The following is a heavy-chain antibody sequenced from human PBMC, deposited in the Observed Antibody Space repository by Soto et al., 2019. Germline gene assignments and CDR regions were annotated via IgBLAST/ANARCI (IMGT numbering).Heavy chain of an antibody. D-gene: IGHD3-16*01. CDR1: GGSISSGGYY. J-gene: IGHJ4*02. CDR2: IYYSGST. V-gene: IGHV4-31*03. Sequence: QVRLQESGPGLVKPSQTLSLTCTVSGGSISSGGYYWSWIRQHPGKGLEWIGYIYYSGSTYYNPSLKSRVTISVDTSKNQFSLKLSSVTAADTAVYYCARDVARGGNFDYWGQGTLVTFSS. CDR3: ARDVARGGNFDY.